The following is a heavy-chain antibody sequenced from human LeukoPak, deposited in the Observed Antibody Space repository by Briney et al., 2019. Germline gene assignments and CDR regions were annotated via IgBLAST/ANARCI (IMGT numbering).Heavy chain of an antibody. Sequence: SETLSLTCTVSGGSTSNSFWSWIRQPAGKGLEWIGRIYTDGSTNSNPSLRSRLTMSLDTSKNQFSLKLTSVTAADTAVYFCARAPSGFGGTCAFDYWGQGTLVTVS. J-gene: IGHJ4*02. CDR2: IYTDGST. V-gene: IGHV4-4*07. D-gene: IGHD2-15*01. CDR3: ARAPSGFGGTCAFDY. CDR1: GGSTSNSF.